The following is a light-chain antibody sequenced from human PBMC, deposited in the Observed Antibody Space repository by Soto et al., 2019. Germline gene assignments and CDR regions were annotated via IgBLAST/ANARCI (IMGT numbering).Light chain of an antibody. CDR3: QQYGYLWK. V-gene: IGKV3-15*01. CDR2: GAS. J-gene: IGKJ1*01. Sequence: EIVMTQSPDTLSVSPGETATLSCRASQSINIYVGWYQQRPGQAPRLLIYGASTRATGVPARFIGSGSGTEFTLTISSLQSEDFAVYYCQQYGYLWKFGQGTEVDVK. CDR1: QSINIY.